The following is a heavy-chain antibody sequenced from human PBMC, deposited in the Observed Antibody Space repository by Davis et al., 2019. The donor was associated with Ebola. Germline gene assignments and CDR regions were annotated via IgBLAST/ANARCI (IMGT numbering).Heavy chain of an antibody. D-gene: IGHD2-15*01. CDR1: GGSISSYY. V-gene: IGHV4-4*07. Sequence: SETLSLTCTVSGGSISSYYWNWIRQPGGKGLEWLGHIYTSGSTTYNSSLKSRVTISIDTSRNQFSLKLSSVTAADTAVYYCARDHCSGGSCYVYGMDVWGQGTTVTVSS. CDR3: ARDHCSGGSCYVYGMDV. J-gene: IGHJ6*02. CDR2: IYTSGST.